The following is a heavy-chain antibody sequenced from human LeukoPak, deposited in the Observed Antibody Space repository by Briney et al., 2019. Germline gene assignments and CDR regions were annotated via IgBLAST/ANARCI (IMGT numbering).Heavy chain of an antibody. D-gene: IGHD1-26*01. CDR3: ARVGATHYYYYGMDV. CDR1: GGTFSSYA. V-gene: IGHV1-69*04. J-gene: IGHJ6*02. CDR2: IIPILGIA. Sequence: SVKVSCKASGGTFSSYAISWVRQAPGQGLEWMGRIIPILGIANYAQKFKGRVTITAAKSTSTAYMELSSLRSEDTAVYYCARVGATHYYYYGMDVWGQGTTVTVSS.